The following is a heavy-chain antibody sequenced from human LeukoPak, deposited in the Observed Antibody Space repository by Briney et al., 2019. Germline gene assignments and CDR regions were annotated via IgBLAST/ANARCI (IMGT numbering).Heavy chain of an antibody. J-gene: IGHJ6*04. CDR2: ISSSSSYI. CDR1: GFTVSSYS. Sequence: GGSLRLSCAASGFTVSSYSMNWVRQAPGKGLEWVSSISSSSSYIYYADSVKGRFTISRDIVKNSLYLQMNSLRAEDTAVYYCARSLFLTAVAATAPRYYCYYGMDVWGKGTTVTVSS. CDR3: ARSLFLTAVAATAPRYYCYYGMDV. D-gene: IGHD6-19*01. V-gene: IGHV3-21*01.